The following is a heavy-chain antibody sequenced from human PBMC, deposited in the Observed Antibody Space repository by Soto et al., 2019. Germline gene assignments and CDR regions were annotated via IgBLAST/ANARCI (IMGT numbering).Heavy chain of an antibody. CDR1: GGSFSGYY. J-gene: IGHJ4*02. CDR2: INHSGST. CDR3: ARGKRYPYSSGFLVDY. D-gene: IGHD6-19*01. V-gene: IGHV4-34*01. Sequence: SETLSLTCAVYGGSFSGYYWSWIRQPPGKGLEWIGEINHSGSTNYNPSLKSRVTISVDTSKNQFSLKLSSVTAADTAVYHCARGKRYPYSSGFLVDYWGQGTLVTVSS.